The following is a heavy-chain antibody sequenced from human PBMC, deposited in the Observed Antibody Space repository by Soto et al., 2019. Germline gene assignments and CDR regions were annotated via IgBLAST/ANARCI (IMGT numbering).Heavy chain of an antibody. CDR1: GFTFTSSA. D-gene: IGHD3-9*01. CDR2: IVVGSGNT. J-gene: IGHJ6*02. V-gene: IGHV1-58*01. CDR3: AADPVHTTGYDTSYGMDV. Sequence: SSVKASCKPSGFTFTSSAVQWVRQARGQRLEWIGWIVVGSGNTNYAQKFQERVTITRDMSTSTAYMELSSLRSEDTAVYYCAADPVHTTGYDTSYGMDVCCYGTKVTV.